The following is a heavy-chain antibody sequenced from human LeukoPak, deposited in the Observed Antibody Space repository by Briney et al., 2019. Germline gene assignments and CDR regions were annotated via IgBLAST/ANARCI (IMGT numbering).Heavy chain of an antibody. CDR1: GGSFSGYY. Sequence: SETLSLTCAVYGGSFSGYYWSWIRQPPGKGLEWIGEINHSGSTNYNPSLKSRVTISVDTSKNQFSLKLSSVTAADTAVYYCARGFRYSSGPLIYYFDYWGQGTLVTVSS. D-gene: IGHD6-19*01. V-gene: IGHV4-34*01. CDR3: ARGFRYSSGPLIYYFDY. J-gene: IGHJ4*02. CDR2: INHSGST.